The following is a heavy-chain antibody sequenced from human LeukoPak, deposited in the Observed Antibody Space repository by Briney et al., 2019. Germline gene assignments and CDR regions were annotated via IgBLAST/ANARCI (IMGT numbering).Heavy chain of an antibody. Sequence: SETLSLTCAVSGGSFSGYYWSLIRQPPGKGLEWIGNIYHSGSTNYNPSLKSRVTISIDTSKNQFSLEVSSVIAADTAVYYCARGRGGYDSTSHYYYCIDVWGKGTTVTVSS. CDR3: ARGRGGYDSTSHYYYCIDV. V-gene: IGHV4-34*01. CDR1: GGSFSGYY. D-gene: IGHD5-12*01. CDR2: IYHSGST. J-gene: IGHJ6*03.